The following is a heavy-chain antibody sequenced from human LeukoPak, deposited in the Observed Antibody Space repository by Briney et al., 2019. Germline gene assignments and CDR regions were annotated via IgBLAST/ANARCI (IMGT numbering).Heavy chain of an antibody. Sequence: GESLKISCKVSGYRFTSYWIAWVRQMPGKGLEWMGLIYPGDPDTRYNPSFQGQVTISADKSISTAYLQWSSLKASDTAIYYCARRIGSGWSDYWGQGTLVIVSS. J-gene: IGHJ4*02. V-gene: IGHV5-51*01. D-gene: IGHD6-19*01. CDR2: IYPGDPDT. CDR3: ARRIGSGWSDY. CDR1: GYRFTSYW.